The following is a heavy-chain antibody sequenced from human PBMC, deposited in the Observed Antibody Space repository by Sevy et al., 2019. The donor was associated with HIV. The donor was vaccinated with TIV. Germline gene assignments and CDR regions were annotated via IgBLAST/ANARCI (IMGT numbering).Heavy chain of an antibody. CDR1: EFTFSSYG. CDR2: ISGSHGTP. CDR3: AKSEWGNIGFCTRSSCYPFDY. Sequence: GGSLRLSCEASEFTFSSYGMHWVRQAPGKGLEWVSSISGSHGTPYYADSVKGRFTISRDNSKNTLYLQMSSLRAEDTAVYYCAKSEWGNIGFCTRSSCYPFDYWGQGTLVTVSS. J-gene: IGHJ4*02. D-gene: IGHD2-2*01. V-gene: IGHV3-23*01.